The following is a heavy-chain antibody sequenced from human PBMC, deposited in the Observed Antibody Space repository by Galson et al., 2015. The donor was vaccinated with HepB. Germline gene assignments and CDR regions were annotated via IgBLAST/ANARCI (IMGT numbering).Heavy chain of an antibody. CDR1: GYTFTKYG. CDR2: ISAYNGNT. CDR3: ARDLAQGAFDI. V-gene: IGHV1-18*01. J-gene: IGHJ3*02. Sequence: SVKVSCKVSGYTFTKYGISWVRQAPGQGLEWMGWISAYNGNTNYAQKLQGRVTMTTDPSTSTAYMELRSLRSGDTAVYYCARDLAQGAFDIWGQGTMVTVSS.